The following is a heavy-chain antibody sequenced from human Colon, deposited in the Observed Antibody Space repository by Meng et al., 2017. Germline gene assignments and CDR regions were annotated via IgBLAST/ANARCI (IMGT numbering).Heavy chain of an antibody. D-gene: IGHD2-8*02. CDR1: GFTFSDYY. J-gene: IGHJ4*02. CDR2: IDSDSTT. V-gene: IGHV3-11*01. CDR3: ASGKSGFDY. Sequence: QVQLVGTGGGLVQPGVSLRLSCASSGFTFSDYYTSWIRPAPGKGLEWVSYIDSDSTTYYADSVKGRFTISRDNAKKSLYLQMSSLRVEDTAVYYCASGKSGFDYWGQGALVTVSS.